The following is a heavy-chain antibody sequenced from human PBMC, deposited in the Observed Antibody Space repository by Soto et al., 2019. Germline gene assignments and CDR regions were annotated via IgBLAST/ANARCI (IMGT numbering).Heavy chain of an antibody. J-gene: IGHJ5*02. CDR1: GYTLTELS. CDR2: FDPEDGET. Sequence: QVQLVQSGAEVKKPGASVKVSCKVSGYTLTELSMHWVRQAPGKGLEWMGGFDPEDGETIYAQKFQGRVTMTEDTSXFTPYMELSSLRSEDTAVYYCATVVNWNFSQGWFDPWGQGTLVTVSS. V-gene: IGHV1-24*01. CDR3: ATVVNWNFSQGWFDP. D-gene: IGHD1-1*01.